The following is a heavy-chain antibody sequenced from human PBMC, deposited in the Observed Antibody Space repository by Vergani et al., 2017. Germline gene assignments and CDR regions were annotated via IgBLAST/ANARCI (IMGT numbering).Heavy chain of an antibody. CDR2: FDPEDGET. CDR1: GYTLTELS. Sequence: QVQLVQSGAEVKKHGASVKVSCKVSGYTLTELSMHWVGQAPGKGLEWMGGFDPEDGETIYAQKFQGRVTMTEDPSTDTAYMELSSLRSEDTAVYYCAAGVRGVWYFDLWGRGTLVTVSS. J-gene: IGHJ2*01. CDR3: AAGVRGVWYFDL. D-gene: IGHD3-10*01. V-gene: IGHV1-24*01.